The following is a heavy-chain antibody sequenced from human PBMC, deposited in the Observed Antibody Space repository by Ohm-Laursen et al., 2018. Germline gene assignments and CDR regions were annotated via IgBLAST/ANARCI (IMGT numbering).Heavy chain of an antibody. D-gene: IGHD3-22*01. CDR3: AREEGTYYDSGGPAARVTDY. J-gene: IGHJ4*02. CDR1: GYTFTIYY. Sequence: ASVKASCKASGYTFTIYYMHWVRQAPGQGLEWMGIINPSSRTTSYAQKFQGRVTVTMDTSTSTVYMVLSSLRSEDTAVYYCAREEGTYYDSGGPAARVTDYWGQGTLVTVSS. CDR2: INPSSRTT. V-gene: IGHV1-46*01.